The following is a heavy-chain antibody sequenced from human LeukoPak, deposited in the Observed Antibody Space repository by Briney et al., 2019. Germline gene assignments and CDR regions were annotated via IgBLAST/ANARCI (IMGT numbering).Heavy chain of an antibody. Sequence: GASVKVSCKASGGTFSSYAISWVRQAPGQGLEWMGGIIPIFGTANYAQKFQGRVTITADESTSTAYMELSSLRSEDTAVYYCARAHTVRGTIDYWGQRTLVTVSS. V-gene: IGHV1-69*13. J-gene: IGHJ4*02. D-gene: IGHD4-17*01. CDR3: ARAHTVRGTIDY. CDR1: GGTFSSYA. CDR2: IIPIFGTA.